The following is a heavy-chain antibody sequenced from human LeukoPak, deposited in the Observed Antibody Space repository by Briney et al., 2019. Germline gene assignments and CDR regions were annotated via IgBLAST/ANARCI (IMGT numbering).Heavy chain of an antibody. Sequence: PGGSLRLSCAASGFTFSDYYMSWIRQAPGKGLEWVSAISGSGGSTYYADSVKGRFTISRDNSKNTLYLQMNSLRAEDTAVYYCAKGNLHGYYFDYWGQGTLVTVSS. CDR1: GFTFSDYY. D-gene: IGHD5-24*01. J-gene: IGHJ4*02. V-gene: IGHV3-23*01. CDR3: AKGNLHGYYFDY. CDR2: ISGSGGST.